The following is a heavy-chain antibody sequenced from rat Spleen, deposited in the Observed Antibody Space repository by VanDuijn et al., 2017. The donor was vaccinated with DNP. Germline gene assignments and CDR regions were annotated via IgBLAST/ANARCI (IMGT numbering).Heavy chain of an antibody. D-gene: IGHD1-12*02. CDR2: ISYSGTT. CDR1: GYSITSNY. J-gene: IGHJ1*01. CDR3: ARASSDGTYYPNWYFDF. Sequence: EVQLQESGPGLVTPSQSLSLTCSVTGYSITSNYWAWIRKFPGNKMEWMGYISYSGTTRYNPSLKSRISITRDTSKRQFFLQLNSVTTEDTGTYYCARASSDGTYYPNWYFDFWGPGTTVTVSS. V-gene: IGHV3-1*01.